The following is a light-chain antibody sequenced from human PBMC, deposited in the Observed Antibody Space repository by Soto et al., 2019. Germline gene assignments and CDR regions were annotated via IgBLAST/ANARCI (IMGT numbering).Light chain of an antibody. Sequence: EIVLTQSPGTLSLSPGERATLSCRASQSVSSTYLAWYQQKPGQTPRLLMYGASSRAPGIPDRFSGSGSGTDVTLTISRVEPEDFAVYYCQQYGDSIYTFGQGTKLEIK. CDR3: QQYGDSIYT. CDR1: QSVSSTY. V-gene: IGKV3-20*01. CDR2: GAS. J-gene: IGKJ2*01.